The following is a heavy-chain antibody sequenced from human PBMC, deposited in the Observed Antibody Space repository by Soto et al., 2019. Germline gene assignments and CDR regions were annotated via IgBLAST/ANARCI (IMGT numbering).Heavy chain of an antibody. J-gene: IGHJ5*02. CDR1: GDCIGVVDY. D-gene: IGHD2-21*02. CDR3: ARSGVTGIVIPSHWFDP. V-gene: IGHV4-31*11. CDR2: ISSSGST. Sequence: PSDTLSVTSAVSGDCIGVVDYWSWIRQFPGRGLEWIGCISSSGSTYYNPALNNRISLSLDTSQNQFSLKLLSVTAADTAIYYCARSGVTGIVIPSHWFDPWGQGTLVTVSS.